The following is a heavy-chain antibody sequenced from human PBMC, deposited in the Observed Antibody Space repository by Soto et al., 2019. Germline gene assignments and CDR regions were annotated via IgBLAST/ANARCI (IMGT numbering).Heavy chain of an antibody. CDR1: GFTFSSYS. CDR3: AKKVNSGPGSQYFDY. CDR2: FRTSGDGGTT. D-gene: IGHD3-10*01. Sequence: GGSLRLSCAAPGFTFSSYSMSWVRQAPGKGLEWVSGFRTSGDGGTTYYADSVKGRFTISRDNSKNMLFLQMNSLRAEVTAIYYCAKKVNSGPGSQYFDYWGQGTLVTVSS. J-gene: IGHJ4*02. V-gene: IGHV3-23*01.